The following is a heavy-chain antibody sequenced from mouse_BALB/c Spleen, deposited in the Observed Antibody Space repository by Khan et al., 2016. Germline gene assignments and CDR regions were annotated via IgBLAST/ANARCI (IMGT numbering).Heavy chain of an antibody. CDR3: ARRGNYGGFYFDY. CDR2: IRYSGGT. J-gene: IGHJ2*01. CDR1: GYSITSDYT. D-gene: IGHD1-1*01. Sequence: EVQLVESGPGLVKPSQSLSLTCAITGYSITSDYTWNWIRPFPGNKLEWMGYIRYSGGTSYNPSLKSRISITRDTSKNQFFLQLNSVTTEATATCDSARRGNYGGFYFDYWGQGTTLTVAS. V-gene: IGHV3-2*02.